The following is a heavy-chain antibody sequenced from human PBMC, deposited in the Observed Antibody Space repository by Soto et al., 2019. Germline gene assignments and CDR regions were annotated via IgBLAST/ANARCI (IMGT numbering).Heavy chain of an antibody. V-gene: IGHV4-31*03. CDR2: IYYSGST. Sequence: TSETLSLTCTVSGGSISSGGYYWSWIRQHPGKGLEWIGYIYYSGSTYYNPSLKSRVTISVDTSKNQFSLRLSSVTAADTAVYYCARGRFGELPYYFDYWGQGTLVTVSS. CDR1: GGSISSGGYY. J-gene: IGHJ4*02. D-gene: IGHD3-10*01. CDR3: ARGRFGELPYYFDY.